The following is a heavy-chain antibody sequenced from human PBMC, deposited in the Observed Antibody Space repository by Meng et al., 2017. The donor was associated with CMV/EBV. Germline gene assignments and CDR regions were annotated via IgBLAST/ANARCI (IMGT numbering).Heavy chain of an antibody. J-gene: IGHJ6*02. Sequence: GGSLRLSCAASGFTFSSYWMHWVRQAPGKGLVWVSRINSDGSSTGYADSVKGRFTISRDNAKNTLYLQMNSLGAEDTAVYYCARDSSSWYSRDYYYYGMDVWGQGTTVTVSS. CDR2: INSDGSST. D-gene: IGHD6-13*01. CDR3: ARDSSSWYSRDYYYYGMDV. CDR1: GFTFSSYW. V-gene: IGHV3-74*01.